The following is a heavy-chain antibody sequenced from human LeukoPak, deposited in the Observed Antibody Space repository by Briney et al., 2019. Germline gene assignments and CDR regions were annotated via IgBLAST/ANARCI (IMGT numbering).Heavy chain of an antibody. D-gene: IGHD3-22*01. J-gene: IGHJ3*02. CDR1: GGSFSGYY. CDR3: ARGRRHERRHYYDSSGYRDAFDI. V-gene: IGHV4-34*01. Sequence: SETLSLTCAVYGGSFSGYYWSWIRQPPGKGLEWIGEINHSGSTKYNPSLKSRVTISVDTSKNQFSLKHSSVTAADTAVYYCARGRRHERRHYYDSSGYRDAFDIWGQGTMVTVSS. CDR2: INHSGST.